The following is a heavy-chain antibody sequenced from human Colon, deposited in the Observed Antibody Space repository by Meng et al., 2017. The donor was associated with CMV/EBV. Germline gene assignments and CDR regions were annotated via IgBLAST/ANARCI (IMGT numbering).Heavy chain of an antibody. D-gene: IGHD2-2*01. CDR1: GFTFSDFG. J-gene: IGHJ4*02. V-gene: IGHV3-21*06. CDR3: ARQTSSSTYDY. CDR2: ISYGGTYI. Sequence: GESLKISCATSGFTFSDFGMNWVRQAPGKGLEWVSSISYGGTYIYYSDSVQGRFTISRDNTKNSMYLQMNSLRAEDTAIYYCARQTSSSTYDYWGQGTLVTVSS.